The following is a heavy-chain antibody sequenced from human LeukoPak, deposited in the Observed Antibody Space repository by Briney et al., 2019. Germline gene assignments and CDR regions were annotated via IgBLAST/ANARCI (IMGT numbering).Heavy chain of an antibody. CDR3: AKDYYGSGSYKRPYYMDV. CDR2: ISGSGGST. J-gene: IGHJ6*03. V-gene: IGHV3-23*01. CDR1: GFTFSSYA. D-gene: IGHD3-10*01. Sequence: GGSLTLSCAASGFTFSSYAMSWVRQAPGKGLEWVSAISGSGGSTYYADSVKSRFTISRDNSKNTLYLQMNSLRAEDTAVYYCAKDYYGSGSYKRPYYMDVWGKGTTVTVSS.